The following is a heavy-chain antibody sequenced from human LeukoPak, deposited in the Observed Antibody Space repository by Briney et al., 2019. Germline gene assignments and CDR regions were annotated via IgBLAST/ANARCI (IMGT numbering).Heavy chain of an antibody. J-gene: IGHJ4*02. CDR1: AFTFRSYW. CDR3: ARGGFSSSWYISRDY. D-gene: IGHD6-13*01. Sequence: PGGSLRLSCAASAFTFRSYWMTWVRQAPGKGLEWVANIKEGGSEKYYVDSVKGRFTISRDNAKNSLYLQMNSLRVKDTAVYYCARGGFSSSWYISRDYWGQGTLVTVSS. CDR2: IKEGGSEK. V-gene: IGHV3-7*01.